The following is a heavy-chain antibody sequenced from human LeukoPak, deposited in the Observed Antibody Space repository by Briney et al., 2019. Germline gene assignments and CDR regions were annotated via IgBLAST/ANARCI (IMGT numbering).Heavy chain of an antibody. CDR1: GYNITNYW. Sequence: GGSPQTSLKGSGYNITNYWSCLGRPKPGKGLGWMGITYSGASDTRYSPSFQGQVTISADKSISTVYLQWSSLKASDTAMYYCARSGYDYGPWFDRWGQGTLVTVSS. D-gene: IGHD3-10*01. CDR3: ARSGYDYGPWFDR. J-gene: IGHJ5*02. V-gene: IGHV5-51*01. CDR2: TYSGASDT.